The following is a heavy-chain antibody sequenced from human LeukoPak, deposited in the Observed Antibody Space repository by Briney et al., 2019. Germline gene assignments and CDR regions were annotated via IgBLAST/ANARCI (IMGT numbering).Heavy chain of an antibody. CDR3: ARDDYYDNSGYFGAGAFDI. D-gene: IGHD3-22*01. CDR1: GYFFTSYY. Sequence: GASVKVSCKASGYFFTSYYIQWVRQVPGQGLEWMGIINSNDGSTNYAQKFRGRVTMTRDTSTSTVYMELSSLRSEDTAVYYCARDDYYDNSGYFGAGAFDIWGQGTMVTVSS. V-gene: IGHV1-46*01. J-gene: IGHJ3*02. CDR2: INSNDGST.